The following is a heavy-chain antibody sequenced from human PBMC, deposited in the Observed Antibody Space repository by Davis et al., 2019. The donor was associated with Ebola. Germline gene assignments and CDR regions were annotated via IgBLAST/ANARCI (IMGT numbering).Heavy chain of an antibody. CDR3: TRTTGERVAAAFGMDV. CDR2: INPNSGGT. Sequence: ASVKVSCKASGYTFTGYYMHWVRQAPGQGLEWMGRINPNSGGTNYSQKFQGRVTMTRDTSISTAYMELSRLRSDDTAVYYCTRTTGERVAAAFGMDVWGKGTTVTVSS. J-gene: IGHJ6*04. V-gene: IGHV1-2*06. D-gene: IGHD6-13*01. CDR1: GYTFTGYY.